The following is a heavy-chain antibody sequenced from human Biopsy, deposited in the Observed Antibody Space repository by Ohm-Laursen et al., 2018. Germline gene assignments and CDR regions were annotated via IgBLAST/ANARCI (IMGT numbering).Heavy chain of an antibody. V-gene: IGHV3-9*01. CDR3: VRDSTLDY. CDR2: LTWNSANI. CDR1: GFTFDNYA. J-gene: IGHJ4*02. Sequence: SPRLSCAASGFTFDNYAMHWVRQTPGTGLEWVPGLTWNSANIGYADSVKGRFTISRDNARNSLFLEMSSLREEDTGLYHCVRDSTLDYWGQGTLVTVSS.